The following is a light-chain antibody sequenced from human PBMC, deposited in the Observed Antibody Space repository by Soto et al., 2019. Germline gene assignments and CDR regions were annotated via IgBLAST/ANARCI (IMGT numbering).Light chain of an antibody. V-gene: IGKV1-39*01. J-gene: IGKJ4*01. CDR1: QSISTY. CDR3: QQSYSAPLT. CDR2: AAS. Sequence: DIQMTQSPSSLSASVGDRVTLTCRASQSISTYLNWYQQKPGKAPKLLIYAASSLQSGVPSRFSGSGSGTDFTLTISSLQPEDFATYYWQQSYSAPLTFGGGTMVEIK.